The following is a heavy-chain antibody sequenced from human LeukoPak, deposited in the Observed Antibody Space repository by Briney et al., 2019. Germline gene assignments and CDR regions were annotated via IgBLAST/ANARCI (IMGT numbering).Heavy chain of an antibody. CDR3: ARQIDYYGSGSLPDY. V-gene: IGHV3-21*01. CDR2: ISSSSSYI. CDR1: GLTFSSYS. J-gene: IGHJ4*02. Sequence: GGSLRLSCAASGLTFSSYSMNWVRQAPGKGLEWVSSISSSSSYIYYADSVKGRFTISRDNAKNSLYLQMNSLRAEDTAVYYCARQIDYYGSGSLPDYWGQGTLVTVSS. D-gene: IGHD3-10*01.